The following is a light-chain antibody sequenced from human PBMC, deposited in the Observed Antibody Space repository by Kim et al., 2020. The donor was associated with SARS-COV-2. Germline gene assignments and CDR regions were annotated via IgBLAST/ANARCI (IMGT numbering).Light chain of an antibody. Sequence: SVFPGERATLSRRTSQTICRDLAWYQQKPSQAPRILIYGVSTRANGIPATFTGSGSGTEFTLTISSLQSEDFALYYCQQYNDWPLTFGGGTKLEI. J-gene: IGKJ4*01. V-gene: IGKV3-15*01. CDR2: GVS. CDR1: QTICRD. CDR3: QQYNDWPLT.